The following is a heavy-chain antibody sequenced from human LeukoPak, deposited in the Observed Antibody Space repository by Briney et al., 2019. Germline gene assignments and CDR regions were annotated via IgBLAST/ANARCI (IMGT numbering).Heavy chain of an antibody. V-gene: IGHV3-74*01. CDR2: INSDGSST. CDR3: AKDHEPYYYYYYMDV. CDR1: GFTFSSYW. J-gene: IGHJ6*03. Sequence: PGGSLRLSCAASGFTFSSYWMHWVRQAPGKGLVWVSRINSDGSSTSYADSVKGRFTISRDNAKNTLYLQMNSLRAEDTAVYYCAKDHEPYYYYYYMDVWGKGTTVTVSS.